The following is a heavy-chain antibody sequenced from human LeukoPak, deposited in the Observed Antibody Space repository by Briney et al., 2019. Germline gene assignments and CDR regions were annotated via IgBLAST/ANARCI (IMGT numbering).Heavy chain of an antibody. CDR2: IDGSSRYL. Sequence: PGGSLRLSCAASGFTFSDYYMSWMRQAPGKGLEWVSYIDGSSRYLYYADSVKGRFTISRDNAENSLFLQMNSLRGEETAVYYCVRAYSRGYSDDFDYWGQGTLVTVSS. CDR3: VRAYSRGYSDDFDY. V-gene: IGHV3-11*01. J-gene: IGHJ4*02. D-gene: IGHD3-22*01. CDR1: GFTFSDYY.